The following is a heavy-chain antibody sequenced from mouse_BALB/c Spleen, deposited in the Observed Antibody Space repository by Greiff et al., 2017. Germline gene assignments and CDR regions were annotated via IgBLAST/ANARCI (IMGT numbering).Heavy chain of an antibody. CDR3: ASLLFSYAMDY. CDR1: GYSITSDYA. V-gene: IGHV3-2*02. D-gene: IGHD1-1*01. CDR2: ISYSGST. J-gene: IGHJ4*01. Sequence: EVKLMESGPGLVKPSQSLSLTCTVTGYSITSDYAWNWIRQFPGNKLEWMGYISYSGSTSYNPSLKSRISITRDTSKNQFFLQLNSVTTEDTATYYCASLLFSYAMDYWGQGTSVTVSS.